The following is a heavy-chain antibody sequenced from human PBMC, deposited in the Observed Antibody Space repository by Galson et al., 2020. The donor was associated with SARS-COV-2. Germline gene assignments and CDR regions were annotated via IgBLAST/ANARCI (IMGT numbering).Heavy chain of an antibody. V-gene: IGHV3-23*01. J-gene: IGHJ4*02. CDR3: AKGGGYDLRGNDY. CDR2: ISGSGGST. Sequence: TGGSLRLSCAASGFTFSSYAMSWVRQAPGKGLEWVSAISGSGGSTYYADSVKGRFTISRDNSKNTLYLQMNSLRAEDTAVYYCAKGGGYDLRGNDYWGQGTLVTVSS. CDR1: GFTFSSYA. D-gene: IGHD5-12*01.